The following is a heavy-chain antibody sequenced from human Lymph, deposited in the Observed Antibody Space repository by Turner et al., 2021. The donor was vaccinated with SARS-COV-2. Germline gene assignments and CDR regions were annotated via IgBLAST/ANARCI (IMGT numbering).Heavy chain of an antibody. CDR2: IYYTGST. Sequence: VQLEGSGPGLVESMAVLAVTCTVTGGCIRSYYWSWIRQPPGKGLEWIGYIYYTGSTIYNPSLKSPVTISVDTSKNHFSLKLSSVTAADTSVYFYARLEPAGGYYFGYWGQGTQVTVSS. CDR3: ARLEPAGGYYFGY. V-gene: IGHV4-59*01. J-gene: IGHJ4*02. CDR1: GGCIRSYY. D-gene: IGHD2-2*01.